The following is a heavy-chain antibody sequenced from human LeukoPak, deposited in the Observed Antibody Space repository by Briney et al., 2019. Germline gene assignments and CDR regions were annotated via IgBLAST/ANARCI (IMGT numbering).Heavy chain of an antibody. Sequence: GASVKVSCKASGYTFTGIYIHWVRQAPGQGLEWMGWINPRNGGTLLAQNFQGRATMTRDTSISTAYMELSGLGSDDTAFYYCARGPATGDFDYWGQGTLVTVSS. CDR3: ARGPATGDFDY. D-gene: IGHD7-27*01. CDR1: GYTFTGIY. J-gene: IGHJ4*02. CDR2: INPRNGGT. V-gene: IGHV1-2*02.